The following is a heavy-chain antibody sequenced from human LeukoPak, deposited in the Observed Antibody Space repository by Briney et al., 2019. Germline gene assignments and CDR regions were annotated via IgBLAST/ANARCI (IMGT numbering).Heavy chain of an antibody. D-gene: IGHD6-25*01. V-gene: IGHV4-59*01. J-gene: IGHJ5*02. CDR2: IHSSGTI. Sequence: SETLSLTCTVSGDSISSYYWSWIRQTPGKGLEWIAFIHSSGTINYNPSLKSRVSISVDTSNNQFSLSVNSVTAADTAVYYCARGGASSEWFDPWGQGTLVTVSS. CDR3: ARGGASSEWFDP. CDR1: GDSISSYY.